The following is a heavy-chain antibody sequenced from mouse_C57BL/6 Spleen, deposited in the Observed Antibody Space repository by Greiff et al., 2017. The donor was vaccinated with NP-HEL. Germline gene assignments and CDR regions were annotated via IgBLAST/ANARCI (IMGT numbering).Heavy chain of an antibody. J-gene: IGHJ4*01. D-gene: IGHD3-1*01. V-gene: IGHV5-9*01. CDR2: ISGGGGNT. CDR3: ARPSYPGYGDYAMDY. CDR1: GFTFSSYT. Sequence: EVQLVESGGGLVKPGGSLKLSCAASGFTFSSYTMSWVRQTPEKRLEWVATISGGGGNTYYPDSVKGRFTISRDNAKNTLYLQMSSLRSEDTALYYCARPSYPGYGDYAMDYWGQGTSVTVSS.